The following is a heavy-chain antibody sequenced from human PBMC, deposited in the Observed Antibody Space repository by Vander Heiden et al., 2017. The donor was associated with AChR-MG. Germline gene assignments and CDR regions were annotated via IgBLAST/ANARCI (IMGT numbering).Heavy chain of an antibody. D-gene: IGHD5-12*01. CDR3: GIVATIPNYYGMDV. Sequence: EVQLVESGGGLIQPGGSLRLSCAASGFTVSSNYMSWVRQAPGKGLEWVSFIYSGGSTYYADSVKGRFTISRDNSKNTLYLQMNSLRAEDTAVYYCGIVATIPNYYGMDVWGQGTTVTVSS. CDR2: IYSGGST. J-gene: IGHJ6*02. V-gene: IGHV3-53*01. CDR1: GFTVSSNY.